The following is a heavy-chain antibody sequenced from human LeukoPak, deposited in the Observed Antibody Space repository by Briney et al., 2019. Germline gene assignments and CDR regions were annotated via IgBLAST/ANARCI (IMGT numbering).Heavy chain of an antibody. Sequence: ASVKVSCKASGYTFTSYGISWVRQAPGQGLEWMGWISAYNGNTNYAQKLQGRVTVTRDTSISTVYMELSRLTSDDTAVYYCASVYSSGWYFDYWGQGTLVTVSS. CDR1: GYTFTSYG. CDR3: ASVYSSGWYFDY. J-gene: IGHJ4*02. D-gene: IGHD6-19*01. V-gene: IGHV1-18*01. CDR2: ISAYNGNT.